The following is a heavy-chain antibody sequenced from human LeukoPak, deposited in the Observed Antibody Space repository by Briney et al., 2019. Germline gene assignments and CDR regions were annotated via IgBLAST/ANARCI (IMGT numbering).Heavy chain of an antibody. J-gene: IGHJ6*02. Sequence: SETLSLTCTVSGGFITSSDWSWIRQPPGKGLEWIGYIHYSGSTHYNPSLKSRVTISLDTSKNPLSLKLSSVTAADTAVYYCARDQVVPYGMDVWGQGTTVTVSS. CDR2: IHYSGST. CDR3: ARDQVVPYGMDV. D-gene: IGHD2-2*01. V-gene: IGHV4-59*01. CDR1: GGFITSSD.